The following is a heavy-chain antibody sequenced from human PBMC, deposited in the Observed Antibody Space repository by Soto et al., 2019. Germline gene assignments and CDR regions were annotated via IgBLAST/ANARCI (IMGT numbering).Heavy chain of an antibody. CDR1: GYTFTSYD. Sequence: SVKVSCKASGYTFTSYDINWVRQATGQGLEWMGWIIPIFGTANYAQKFQGRVTITADESTSTAYMELSSLRSEDTAVYYCAIDRHNRRHIVVVTAAFDIWGQGTMVTVSS. CDR3: AIDRHNRRHIVVVTAAFDI. D-gene: IGHD2-21*02. V-gene: IGHV1-69*13. J-gene: IGHJ3*02. CDR2: IIPIFGTA.